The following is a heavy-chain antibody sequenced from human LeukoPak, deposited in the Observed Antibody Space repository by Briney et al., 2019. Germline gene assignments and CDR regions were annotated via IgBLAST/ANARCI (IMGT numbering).Heavy chain of an antibody. V-gene: IGHV3-21*04. J-gene: IGHJ6*03. CDR3: AKGRGLELLYYYYMDV. CDR1: EFTFSEYS. Sequence: PGGSLRLSCAASEFTFSEYSMNWVRQAPGKGLEWVASISSTSTYIYYADSVTGRFTISRDNAKNSLYLQMNGLRAEDTAVYYCAKGRGLELLYYYYMDVWGKGTTVTVSS. D-gene: IGHD1-7*01. CDR2: ISSTSTYI.